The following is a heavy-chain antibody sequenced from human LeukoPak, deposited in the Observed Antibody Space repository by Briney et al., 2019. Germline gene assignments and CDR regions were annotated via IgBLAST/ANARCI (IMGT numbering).Heavy chain of an antibody. CDR3: ARERCSSTTCYYDY. V-gene: IGHV4-59*01. D-gene: IGHD2-2*01. CDR1: GDSISSDY. J-gene: IGHJ4*02. Sequence: SETLSLTCTVSGDSISSDYWSWIRQPPGKGLEWIGYIFYSGSTNYNPPLKSRVTLSVDTSKNQFSLKLSSVTAADTAVYYCARERCSSTTCYYDYWGQGTLVTVSS. CDR2: IFYSGST.